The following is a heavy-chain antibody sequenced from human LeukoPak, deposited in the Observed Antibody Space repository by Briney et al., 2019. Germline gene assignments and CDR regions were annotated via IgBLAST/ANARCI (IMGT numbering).Heavy chain of an antibody. V-gene: IGHV3-30*18. D-gene: IGHD3-22*01. CDR1: GFTFSSYG. CDR3: AKVYDSSGYMY. CDR2: ISYDGSNR. Sequence: GGSLRLSCGASGFTFSSYGMHWVRQAPGKGLEWVAVISYDGSNRYYADSVKGRFTISRDNSKNTLYLQMNSLRAEDTAVYYCAKVYDSSGYMYWGQGTLVTVSS. J-gene: IGHJ4*02.